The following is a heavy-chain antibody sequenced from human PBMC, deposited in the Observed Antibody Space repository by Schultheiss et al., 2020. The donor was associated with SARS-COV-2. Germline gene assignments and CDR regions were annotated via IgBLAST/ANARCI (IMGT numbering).Heavy chain of an antibody. D-gene: IGHD3-3*01. V-gene: IGHV4-4*07. Sequence: SETLSLTCTVSGGSISAYFWSWIRQPAGKGLEWIGRIYTSGSTYYNPSLKSRVTISVDTSKNQFSLKLSSVTAADTAVYYCARSAGADPYDFWSGWPTYGMDVWGQGTTVTVSS. J-gene: IGHJ6*02. CDR1: GGSISAYF. CDR2: IYTSGST. CDR3: ARSAGADPYDFWSGWPTYGMDV.